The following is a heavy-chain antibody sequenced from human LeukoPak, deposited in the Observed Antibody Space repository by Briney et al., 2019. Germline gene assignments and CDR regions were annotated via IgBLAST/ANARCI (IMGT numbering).Heavy chain of an antibody. D-gene: IGHD3-16*01. CDR1: GDSVSSSSSA. J-gene: IGHJ4*02. Sequence: SQTLSLTCTISGDSVSSSSSAWNWVRQSPSRGLEWLGRTYYRSKWYNDYAESVKSRIAINPDTSKNQFSLHLNSVTPEDTAVYYCVRGGHFDYWGQGTLVTVSS. V-gene: IGHV6-1*01. CDR2: TYYRSKWYN. CDR3: VRGGHFDY.